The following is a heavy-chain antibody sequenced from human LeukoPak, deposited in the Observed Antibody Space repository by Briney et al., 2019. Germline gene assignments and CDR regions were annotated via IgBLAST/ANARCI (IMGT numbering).Heavy chain of an antibody. V-gene: IGHV3-74*01. CDR3: ARGRGPYGWFDP. CDR2: MSSDESTT. CDR1: GFTLSSYW. D-gene: IGHD3-10*01. J-gene: IGHJ5*02. Sequence: PGGSLRLSCAASGFTLSSYWMHWARQTPGKGLVWVSRMSSDESTTNYADSVGGRFTISRDNAKNALYLQMNNLRAEDTAIYFCARGRGPYGWFDPWGQGTLVTVSS.